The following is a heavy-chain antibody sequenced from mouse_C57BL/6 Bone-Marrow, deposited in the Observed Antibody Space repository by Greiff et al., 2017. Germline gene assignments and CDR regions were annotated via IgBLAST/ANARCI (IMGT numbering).Heavy chain of an antibody. D-gene: IGHD1-1*01. CDR1: GYTFTEYT. J-gene: IGHJ2*01. V-gene: IGHV1-62-2*01. Sequence: QVQLKESGAELVKPGASVKLSCKASGYTFTEYTIHWVKQRSGQGLEWIGWFYPGSGSIKYNEKFKDKATLTADKSSSTVYMELSRLTSEDSAVYFGARHEGKGITTVVATFFDYWGQGTTLTVSS. CDR2: FYPGSGSI. CDR3: ARHEGKGITTVVATFFDY.